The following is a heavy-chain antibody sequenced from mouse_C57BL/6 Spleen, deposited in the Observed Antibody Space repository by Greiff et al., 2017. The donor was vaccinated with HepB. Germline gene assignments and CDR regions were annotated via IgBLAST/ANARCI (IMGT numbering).Heavy chain of an antibody. CDR1: GFTFSSYG. CDR2: ISSGGSYT. D-gene: IGHD1-3*01. CDR3: ARHVNSNYLDY. V-gene: IGHV5-6*01. Sequence: EVQGVESGGDLVKPGGSLKLSCAASGFTFSSYGMSWVRQTPDKRLEWVATISSGGSYTYSPDSVKGRFTISRDNAKNTLYLQMSSLKSEDTAMYYCARHVNSNYLDYWGQGTTLTVSS. J-gene: IGHJ2*01.